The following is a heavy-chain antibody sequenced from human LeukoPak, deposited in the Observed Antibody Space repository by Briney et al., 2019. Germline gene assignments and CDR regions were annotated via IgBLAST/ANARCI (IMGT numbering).Heavy chain of an antibody. D-gene: IGHD1-26*01. V-gene: IGHV1-69*05. CDR3: ARGPIVGAESDY. CDR2: IIPIFGTA. Sequence: GASVKVSCKASGGTFSSYAISWVRQAPGQGLEWMGRIIPIFGTANYAQKFQGSVTITTDESTSTAYMELSSLRSEDTAVDYCARGPIVGAESDYWGQGTLVTVSS. J-gene: IGHJ4*02. CDR1: GGTFSSYA.